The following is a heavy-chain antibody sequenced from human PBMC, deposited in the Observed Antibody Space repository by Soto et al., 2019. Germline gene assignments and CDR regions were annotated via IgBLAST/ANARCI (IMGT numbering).Heavy chain of an antibody. Sequence: SGPTLVNPTQTLTLTCTFSGFSLSTRPVGVGWIRQPPGQALEWLALIYWDDDKRYNPSLKTRVTITKDTSKNQVVLTMTDMDPVDTATYYCAHRQLYNGAWNEGTFDYWGQGALVTVSS. CDR3: AHRQLYNGAWNEGTFDY. CDR1: GFSLSTRPVG. V-gene: IGHV2-5*02. CDR2: IYWDDDK. D-gene: IGHD1-1*01. J-gene: IGHJ4*02.